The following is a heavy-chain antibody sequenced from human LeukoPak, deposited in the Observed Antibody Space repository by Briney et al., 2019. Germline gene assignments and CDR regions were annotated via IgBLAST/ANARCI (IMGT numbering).Heavy chain of an antibody. V-gene: IGHV4-59*11. CDR2: IYYSGST. Sequence: SETLSLTCTVSGGSISSHYWSWIRQPPEKGLEWIGYIYYSGSTNYNPSLKSRVTISVDTSKNQFSLKLSSVTAADTAVYYCARETSNWFDPWGQGTLVTVSS. CDR1: GGSISSHY. J-gene: IGHJ5*02. CDR3: ARETSNWFDP.